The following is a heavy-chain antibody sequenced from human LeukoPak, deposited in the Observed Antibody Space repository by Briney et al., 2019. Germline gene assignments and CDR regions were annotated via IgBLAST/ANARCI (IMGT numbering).Heavy chain of an antibody. D-gene: IGHD1-26*01. CDR3: ARAYSGSYSPDY. CDR2: INHSGST. V-gene: IGHV4-34*01. CDR1: GGSFSGYY. Sequence: KPSETLSLNCAVYGGSFSGYYWSWIRQPPGKGLEWIGEINHSGSTNYNPSLKSRVTISVDTSKNQFSLKLSSVTAADTAVYYCARAYSGSYSPDYWGQGTLVTVSS. J-gene: IGHJ4*02.